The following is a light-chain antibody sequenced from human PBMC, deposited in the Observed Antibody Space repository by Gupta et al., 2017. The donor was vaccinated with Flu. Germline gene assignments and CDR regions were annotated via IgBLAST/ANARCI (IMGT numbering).Light chain of an antibody. CDR3: QQSYNTAWT. CDR2: AAF. J-gene: IGKJ1*01. Sequence: QKPVTAPKVLIYAAFSLQSGVPSRFSGSGSGTDFTPTISSLQPEDFATYYFQQSYNTAWTFGQGTKVEIK. V-gene: IGKV1-39*01.